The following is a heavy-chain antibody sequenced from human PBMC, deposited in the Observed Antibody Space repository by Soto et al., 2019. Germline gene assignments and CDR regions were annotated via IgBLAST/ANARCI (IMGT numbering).Heavy chain of an antibody. CDR3: ASIGDGSGSYGGDY. J-gene: IGHJ4*02. Sequence: QVQLVQSGAEVKKPGSSVKVSCKASGGTFSSYAISWVRQAPGQGLEWMGGIIPIFGTANYAQKFQGRVTSTADESTSTADMELSSLRSEDTAVYYWASIGDGSGSYGGDYWGQGTLVTVSS. D-gene: IGHD1-26*01. CDR2: IIPIFGTA. V-gene: IGHV1-69*01. CDR1: GGTFSSYA.